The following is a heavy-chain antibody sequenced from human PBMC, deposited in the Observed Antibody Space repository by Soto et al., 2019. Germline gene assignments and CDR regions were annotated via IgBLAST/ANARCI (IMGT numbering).Heavy chain of an antibody. V-gene: IGHV3-13*01. J-gene: IGHJ3*02. CDR1: GFTFSSYD. D-gene: IGHD4-17*01. Sequence: EVQLVESGGGLVQPGGSLRLSCAASGFTFSSYDMHWVRQATGKGLEWVSAIGTAGDTYYPGSVKGRFTISRENAKNSLYLQMNSLRAGDTAVYYCAREFGYGGNSAAFDIWGQGTMVTVSS. CDR3: AREFGYGGNSAAFDI. CDR2: IGTAGDT.